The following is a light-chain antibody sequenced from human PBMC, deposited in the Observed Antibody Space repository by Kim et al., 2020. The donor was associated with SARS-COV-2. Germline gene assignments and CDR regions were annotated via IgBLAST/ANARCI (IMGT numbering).Light chain of an antibody. J-gene: IGKJ1*01. V-gene: IGKV1-39*01. CDR2: AAS. CDR3: QQSYSSFTWT. CDR1: QSISSY. Sequence: DIQMTQSPSSLSASVGDRVTITCRASQSISSYLNWYQQKPAKAPKLLIYAASSLQSGVPSRFSGSGSGTDFTLTISSLQPEDFATYYCQQSYSSFTWTFGQGTKVDIK.